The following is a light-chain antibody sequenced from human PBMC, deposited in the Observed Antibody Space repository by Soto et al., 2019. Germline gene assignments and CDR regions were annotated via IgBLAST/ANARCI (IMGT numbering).Light chain of an antibody. CDR3: SSYTTSSTLYV. CDR1: SSDVGSYNL. J-gene: IGLJ1*01. V-gene: IGLV2-14*02. Sequence: LTQPASVSGSPGQSITISCTGTSSDVGSYNLVSWYQQHPGKAPKLMIYDVRNRPSGISNRFSGSKSGNTASLTISGLQAEDEADYYCSSYTTSSTLYVFGTGTKVTVL. CDR2: DVR.